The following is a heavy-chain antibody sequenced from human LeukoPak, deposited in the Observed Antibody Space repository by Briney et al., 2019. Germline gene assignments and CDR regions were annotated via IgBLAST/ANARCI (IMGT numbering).Heavy chain of an antibody. V-gene: IGHV1-69*13. Sequence: ASVKVSCKASGYTFTSYAMHWVRQAPGQGLEWMGGIIPIFGTANYAQKFQGRVTITADESTSTAYMELSSLRPEDTAVYYCARGYYYDSSGYYSETYYFDYWGQGTLVTVSS. CDR1: GYTFTSYA. CDR3: ARGYYYDSSGYYSETYYFDY. CDR2: IIPIFGTA. D-gene: IGHD3-22*01. J-gene: IGHJ4*02.